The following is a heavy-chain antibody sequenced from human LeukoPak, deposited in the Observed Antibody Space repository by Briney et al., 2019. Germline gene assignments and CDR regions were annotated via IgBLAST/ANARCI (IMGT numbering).Heavy chain of an antibody. V-gene: IGHV4-39*07. J-gene: IGHJ4*02. CDR1: GGSISSSSYY. D-gene: IGHD5-12*01. CDR2: IYYSGST. Sequence: PSETLSLTCTVSGGSISSSSYYWGWIRQPPGKGLEWIGSIYYSGSTYYNPSLKSRVTISVDTSKNQFSLKLSSVTAADTAVYYCARGGNRGYSFDYWGQGTLVTVSS. CDR3: ARGGNRGYSFDY.